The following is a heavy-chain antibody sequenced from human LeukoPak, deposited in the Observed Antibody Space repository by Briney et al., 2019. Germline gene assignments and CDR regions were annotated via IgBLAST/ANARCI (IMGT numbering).Heavy chain of an antibody. D-gene: IGHD1-1*01. CDR1: GGSISSYY. J-gene: IGHJ5*02. CDR3: AREGTAGTNLNWFDP. Sequence: SETLSLTCTVSGGSISSYYWSWIRQPPGKGLEWIGYISYSGSTNFNPSLKSRVTISVDTSKNQFSLKLSSVTAADTAVYYCAREGTAGTNLNWFDPWGQGPLVTV. CDR2: ISYSGST. V-gene: IGHV4-59*01.